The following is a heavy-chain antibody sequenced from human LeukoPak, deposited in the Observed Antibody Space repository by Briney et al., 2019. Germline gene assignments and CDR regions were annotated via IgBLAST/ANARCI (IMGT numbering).Heavy chain of an antibody. J-gene: IGHJ6*02. D-gene: IGHD3-3*01. CDR1: GFTFSSYG. Sequence: PGGSLRLSCAASGFTFSSYGMHWVRQAPGKGLEWVAVISYDGSNKYYADSVKGRFTISRDNSKNTLYLQMNSLRAEDTAMYYCAKAFYDFWSGGRYGMDVWGQGTTVTVSS. CDR2: ISYDGSNK. CDR3: AKAFYDFWSGGRYGMDV. V-gene: IGHV3-30*18.